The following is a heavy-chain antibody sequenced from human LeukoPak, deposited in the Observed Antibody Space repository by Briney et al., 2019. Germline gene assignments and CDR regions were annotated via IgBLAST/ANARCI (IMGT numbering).Heavy chain of an antibody. CDR1: GFIFSSFA. CDR2: ISGSGNST. D-gene: IGHD6-19*01. J-gene: IGHJ4*02. V-gene: IGHV3-23*01. Sequence: GGSLRLSCAASGFIFSSFAMSWVRQAPGKGLEWVSSISGSGNSTYYADSVKGRFTISRDNSKNTLYLQMNSLRAEDTAVYYCAKDPRGWGGYYFDYWGQGTLVTVSS. CDR3: AKDPRGWGGYYFDY.